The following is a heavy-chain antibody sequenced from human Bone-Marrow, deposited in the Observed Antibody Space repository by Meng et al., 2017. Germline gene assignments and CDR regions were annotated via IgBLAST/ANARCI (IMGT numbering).Heavy chain of an antibody. CDR1: GFTFSSYG. CDR3: ARDGPSYYYDSSGYYYAFDI. V-gene: IGHV3-33*01. Sequence: GESLKISCAASGFTFSSYGMHWVRQAPGKGLEWVAVIWYDGSNKYYADSVKGRFTISRDNSKNTLYLQMNSLRAEDTAVYYCARDGPSYYYDSSGYYYAFDIWGQGTMVTVSS. CDR2: IWYDGSNK. D-gene: IGHD3-22*01. J-gene: IGHJ3*02.